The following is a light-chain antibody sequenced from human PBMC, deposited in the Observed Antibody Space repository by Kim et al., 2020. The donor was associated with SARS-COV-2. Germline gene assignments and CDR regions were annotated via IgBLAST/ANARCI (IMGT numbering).Light chain of an antibody. CDR2: GAS. CDR1: QSVSSNY. V-gene: IGKV3-20*01. J-gene: IGKJ1*01. Sequence: EIVLTQSPGTLSLSPGERATLSCRASQSVSSNYLAWYQQKPGQAPRLLISGASSRATGIADRFSGSGSGTDFTLTISRLEPEDFAVYYCQQYGISWTFGQGTKVDIK. CDR3: QQYGISWT.